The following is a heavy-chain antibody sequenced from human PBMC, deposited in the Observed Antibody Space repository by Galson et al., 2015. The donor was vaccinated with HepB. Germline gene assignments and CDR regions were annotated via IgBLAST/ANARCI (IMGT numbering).Heavy chain of an antibody. CDR2: ISYDGSNK. V-gene: IGHV3-30-3*01. CDR3: ARDRSSGYYFRYYFDY. Sequence: SLRLSCAASGFTFSSYAMHWVRQAPGKGLEWVAVISYDGSNKYYADSVKGRFTISRDSSKNTLYLQMNSLRAEDTAVYYCARDRSSGYYFRYYFDYWGQGTLVTVSS. CDR1: GFTFSSYA. J-gene: IGHJ4*02. D-gene: IGHD3-22*01.